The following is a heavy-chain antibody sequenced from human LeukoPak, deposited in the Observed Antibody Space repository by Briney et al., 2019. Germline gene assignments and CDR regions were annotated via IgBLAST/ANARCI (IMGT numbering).Heavy chain of an antibody. CDR3: ARDGNAAVADL. CDR2: ISSSSSYI. D-gene: IGHD6-19*01. CDR1: GFTFNSYW. V-gene: IGHV3-21*01. Sequence: GGSLRLSCAASGFTFNSYWMSWVRQAPGKGLEWVSSISSSSSYIYYADSVKGRFTISRGNAKNSLYLQMNSLRAEDTAVYYCARDGNAAVADLWGQGTLVTVSS. J-gene: IGHJ4*02.